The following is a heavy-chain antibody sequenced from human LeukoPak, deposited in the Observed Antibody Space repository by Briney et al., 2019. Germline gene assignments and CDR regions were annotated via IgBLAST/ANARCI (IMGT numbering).Heavy chain of an antibody. Sequence: ASVKVSCKASGYTFTGYYMHWVRQAPGQGLEWMGWINPNSGGTNYAQKFQGRVTMTRDTSISTAYMELSRLRSDDTAVYYCARVTARAVAPGYWGQGTLVTVSS. V-gene: IGHV1-2*02. CDR3: ARVTARAVAPGY. J-gene: IGHJ4*02. D-gene: IGHD6-19*01. CDR1: GYTFTGYY. CDR2: INPNSGGT.